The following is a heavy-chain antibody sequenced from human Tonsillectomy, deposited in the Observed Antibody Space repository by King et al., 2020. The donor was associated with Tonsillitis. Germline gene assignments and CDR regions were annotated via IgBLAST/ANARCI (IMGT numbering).Heavy chain of an antibody. Sequence: QLVQSGAEVKKPGSSVRVSCKAFGGTFRNYGISCVRQAPGQGLEWMGGLIVNSGTVNYAPKFQGRVTMTADKSTTTAYLELSGLRYEDTAMYYCARDHNWNDQDYFFDYWGQGTLVTVSS. CDR3: ARDHNWNDQDYFFDY. D-gene: IGHD1-1*01. V-gene: IGHV1-69*06. CDR1: GGTFRNYG. CDR2: LIVNSGTV. J-gene: IGHJ4*02.